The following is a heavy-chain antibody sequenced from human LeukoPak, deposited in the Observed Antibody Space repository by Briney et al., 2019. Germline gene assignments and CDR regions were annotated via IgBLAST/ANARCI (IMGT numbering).Heavy chain of an antibody. CDR1: GGSISSSSYY. J-gene: IGHJ4*02. V-gene: IGHV4-39*01. D-gene: IGHD6-6*01. Sequence: SETLSLTCTVSGGSISSSSYYWGWIRQPPGKGLEWIGSIYYSGSTYYNPSLKSRVTISVDTSKNQFSLKLSSVTAADTAVYYCARPGRSSSSPSPFDYWGQGTLVTVSS. CDR2: IYYSGST. CDR3: ARPGRSSSSPSPFDY.